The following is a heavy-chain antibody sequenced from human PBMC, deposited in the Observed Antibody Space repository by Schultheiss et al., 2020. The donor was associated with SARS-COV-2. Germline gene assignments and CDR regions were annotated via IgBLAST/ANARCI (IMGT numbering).Heavy chain of an antibody. CDR2: INPSGGST. J-gene: IGHJ4*02. Sequence: ASVKVSCKASGYTFTSYYMHWVRQAPGQGLEWMGIINPSGGSTSYAQKFQGRVTMTRDTSTSTVYMELSSLRSDDTAVYYCARVNGYSSSWYPLYYFDYWGQGTLVTVSS. V-gene: IGHV1-46*01. CDR3: ARVNGYSSSWYPLYYFDY. CDR1: GYTFTSYY. D-gene: IGHD6-13*01.